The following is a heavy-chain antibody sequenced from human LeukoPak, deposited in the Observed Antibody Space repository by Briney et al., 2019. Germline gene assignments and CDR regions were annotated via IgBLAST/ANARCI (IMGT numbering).Heavy chain of an antibody. CDR2: ISYDGSNE. Sequence: PGGSLRLSCAVSGFTFSSYGMYWVRQAPGKGLEWVAVISYDGSNEYYGDSVKGRFTIPRDNSKNTLYLQMNSRRADDTAVYYCARDLWQLAPVLMYWGQGTLVTVSS. D-gene: IGHD6-6*01. J-gene: IGHJ4*02. CDR1: GFTFSSYG. V-gene: IGHV3-30*03. CDR3: ARDLWQLAPVLMY.